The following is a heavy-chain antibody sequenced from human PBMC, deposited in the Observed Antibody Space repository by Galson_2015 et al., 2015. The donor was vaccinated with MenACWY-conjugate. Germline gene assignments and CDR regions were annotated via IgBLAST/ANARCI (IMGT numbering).Heavy chain of an antibody. V-gene: IGHV4-59*01. Sequence: SETLSLTCTVSGGSISSYYWSWIRQPPGKGLERIGYISDTGSTDHNPSLKSRVTISRDTSKSQFSLKLSSVTAADTAVYYCARDRGDTNNGFEYWGQGTLVTVSS. J-gene: IGHJ4*02. D-gene: IGHD2-21*01. CDR3: ARDRGDTNNGFEY. CDR2: ISDTGST. CDR1: GGSISSYY.